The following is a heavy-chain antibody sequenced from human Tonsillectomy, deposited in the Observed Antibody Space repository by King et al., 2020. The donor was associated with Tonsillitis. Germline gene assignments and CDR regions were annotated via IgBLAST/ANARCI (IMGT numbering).Heavy chain of an antibody. CDR3: ARDPGGYYDSSGYYYTPYFDY. Sequence: KLVQSGGGLVQPGGSLRLSCAASGFTFSSYSMNWVRQAPGKGLEWVSYISSSSSTIYYADSVKGRFTISRDNAKNSLYLQMNSLRAEDTAVYYCARDPGGYYDSSGYYYTPYFDYWGQGTLVTVSS. CDR2: ISSSSSTI. J-gene: IGHJ4*02. D-gene: IGHD3-22*01. V-gene: IGHV3-48*01. CDR1: GFTFSSYS.